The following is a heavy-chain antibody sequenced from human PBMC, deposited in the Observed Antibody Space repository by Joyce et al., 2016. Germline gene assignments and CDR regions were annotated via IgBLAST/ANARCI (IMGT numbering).Heavy chain of an antibody. CDR1: GYTFTNYY. D-gene: IGHD5-18*01. V-gene: IGHV1-46*01. Sequence: QVQLVQSGAEVKKPGASVKVSCKASGYTFTNYYMHWVRQAPGQGLEWMGIINPSGGSTNSAQKFQGGVTMTMDTSTSTVYMELSSLRSEDTAVYYCARDTAMATGYYYYGMDVWGQGTTVTVSS. CDR3: ARDTAMATGYYYYGMDV. J-gene: IGHJ6*02. CDR2: INPSGGST.